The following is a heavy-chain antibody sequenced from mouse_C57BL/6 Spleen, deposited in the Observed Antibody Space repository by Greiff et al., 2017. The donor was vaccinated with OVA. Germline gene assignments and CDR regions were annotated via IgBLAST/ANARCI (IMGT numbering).Heavy chain of an antibody. CDR2: INPNNGGT. D-gene: IGHD1-3*01. V-gene: IGHV1-26*01. Sequence: EVQLQQSGPELVKPGASVKISCKASGYTFTDYYMNWVKQSHGKSLEWIGDINPNNGGTSYNQKFKGKATLTVDKYSSTAYMELRSLTSEDSAVYYCARDNYESYWYFDVWGTGTTVTVSS. CDR1: GYTFTDYY. CDR3: ARDNYESYWYFDV. J-gene: IGHJ1*03.